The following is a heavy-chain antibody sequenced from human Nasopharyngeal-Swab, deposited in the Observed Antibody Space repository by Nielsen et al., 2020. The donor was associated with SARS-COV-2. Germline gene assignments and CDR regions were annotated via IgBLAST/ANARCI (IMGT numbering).Heavy chain of an antibody. CDR3: ARDTGSGWSDWYFDL. CDR2: FDPEDGET. J-gene: IGHJ2*01. CDR1: GYTLTELS. V-gene: IGHV1-24*01. Sequence: ASVKVSCKVSGYTLTELSMHWVRQAPGKGLEWMGGFDPEDGETIYAQKFQGRVTMTEDTSTSTAYMELRSLRSDDTAVYYCARDTGSGWSDWYFDLWGRGTLVTVSS. D-gene: IGHD6-19*01.